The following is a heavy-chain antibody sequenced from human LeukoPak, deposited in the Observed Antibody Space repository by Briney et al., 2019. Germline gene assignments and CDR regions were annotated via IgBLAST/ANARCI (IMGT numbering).Heavy chain of an antibody. CDR3: TTDPLKVM. V-gene: IGHV3-15*01. J-gene: IGHJ4*02. Sequence: GGSLRLSCAASGFTFSSFVMHWVRQAPGKGLEWLGRIKGKTDGGTTDYAAPVKGRFTISRDDSTNTLYLHMNSLKTEDTAVYYCTTDPLKVMGGQGTLVTVSS. CDR1: GFTFSSFV. CDR2: IKGKTDGGTT. D-gene: IGHD2-8*01.